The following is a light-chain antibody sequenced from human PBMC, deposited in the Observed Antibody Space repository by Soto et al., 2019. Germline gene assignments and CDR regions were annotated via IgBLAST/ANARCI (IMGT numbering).Light chain of an antibody. CDR1: SSDVGSYNL. CDR2: EVS. Sequence: QSVLTQPVSVSGSPGQSITISCTGTSSDVGSYNLVSWYQQHPGKAPKLMIYEVSKRPSGVSNRFSGSKSGNTASLTISGLQAEDEADYYCCSYAGSSTHYVFGTGTKVTVL. J-gene: IGLJ1*01. V-gene: IGLV2-23*02. CDR3: CSYAGSSTHYV.